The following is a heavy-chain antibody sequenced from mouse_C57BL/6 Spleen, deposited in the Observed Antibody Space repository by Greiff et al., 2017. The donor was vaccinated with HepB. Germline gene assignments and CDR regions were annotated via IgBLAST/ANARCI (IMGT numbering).Heavy chain of an antibody. CDR3: TRDQIDYSNYYAMDD. V-gene: IGHV5-9-1*02. D-gene: IGHD2-5*01. CDR1: GFTFSSYA. CDR2: ISSGGDYI. Sequence: EVKVVESGEGLVKPGGSLKLSCAASGFTFSSYAMSWVRQTPEKRLEWVAYISSGGDYIYYADTVKGRFTISRDNARNTLYLQMSSLKAEDTAMYYCTRDQIDYSNYYAMDDWGQGTSVTVSS. J-gene: IGHJ4*01.